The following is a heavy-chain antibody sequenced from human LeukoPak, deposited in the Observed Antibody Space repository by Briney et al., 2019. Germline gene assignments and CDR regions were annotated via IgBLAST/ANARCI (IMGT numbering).Heavy chain of an antibody. Sequence: SETLSLTCTVSGGSISSYYWSWIRQPPGKGLEWIGYIYYSGSTNYNPSLKSRVTISVDTSKNQFSLKLSSVTAADTAVYYCARGVDTAMEYYFDYWGQGTLVTVSS. CDR3: ARGVDTAMEYYFDY. CDR2: IYYSGST. V-gene: IGHV4-59*01. D-gene: IGHD5-18*01. J-gene: IGHJ4*02. CDR1: GGSISSYY.